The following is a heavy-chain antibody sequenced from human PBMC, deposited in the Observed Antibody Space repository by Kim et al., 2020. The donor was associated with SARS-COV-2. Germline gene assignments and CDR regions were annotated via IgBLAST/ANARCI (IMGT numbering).Heavy chain of an antibody. CDR3: ARDLYYYDSSGYYFDY. CDR2: ISSSSSYI. D-gene: IGHD3-22*01. Sequence: GGSLRLSCAASGFTFSSYSMNWVRQAPGKGLEWVSSISSSSSYIYYADSVKGRFTISRDNAKNSLYLQMNSLRAEDTAVYYCARDLYYYDSSGYYFDYWGQGTLVTVSS. CDR1: GFTFSSYS. V-gene: IGHV3-21*01. J-gene: IGHJ4*02.